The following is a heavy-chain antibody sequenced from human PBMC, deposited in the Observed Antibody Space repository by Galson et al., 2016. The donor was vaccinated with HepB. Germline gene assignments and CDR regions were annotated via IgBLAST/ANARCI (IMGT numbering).Heavy chain of an antibody. CDR2: ITAGGNTI. J-gene: IGHJ4*01. V-gene: IGHV3-48*02. CDR1: EFSFRSYS. Sequence: SLRLSCAASEFSFRSYSMNWVRQAPGKGLEWLSSITAGGNTIYYADSVKGRFTISRDNAKSLLYLQMNSLRDDDTAVYFCARAGVAYETSGYFYGQLDYWGQGTLV. D-gene: IGHD3-22*01. CDR3: ARAGVAYETSGYFYGQLDY.